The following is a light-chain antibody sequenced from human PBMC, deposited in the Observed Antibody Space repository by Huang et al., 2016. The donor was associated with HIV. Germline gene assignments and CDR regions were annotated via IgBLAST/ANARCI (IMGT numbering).Light chain of an antibody. V-gene: IGKV3-11*01. CDR3: QQRNNWPRT. Sequence: EIVLTQSPATLSLSPGERATLSCRASQSVSSYLAWYQQKSGQAPRLLIYDASNRATGTPARFSGSGSGTDFTLTISRLEPEEFAVYYCQQRNNWPRTFGQGTKVEIK. CDR2: DAS. CDR1: QSVSSY. J-gene: IGKJ1*01.